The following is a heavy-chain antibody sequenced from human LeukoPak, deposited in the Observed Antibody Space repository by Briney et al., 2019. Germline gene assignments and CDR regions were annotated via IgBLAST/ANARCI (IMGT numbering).Heavy chain of an antibody. CDR1: GYTFTNYG. Sequence: ASVKVSCKASGYTFTNYGIGWVRQAPGQGLEWMGWISAYNGNTNYAQKLQGRVTMTTDTSTSTAYMELRSLRSDDTAVYYCARETPLLWFGELLSGFDPWGQGTLVTVSS. J-gene: IGHJ5*02. D-gene: IGHD3-10*01. CDR3: ARETPLLWFGELLSGFDP. CDR2: ISAYNGNT. V-gene: IGHV1-18*01.